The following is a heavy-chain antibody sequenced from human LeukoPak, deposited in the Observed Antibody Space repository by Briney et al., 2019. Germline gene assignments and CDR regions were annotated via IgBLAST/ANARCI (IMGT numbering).Heavy chain of an antibody. J-gene: IGHJ4*02. V-gene: IGHV3-21*01. CDR3: AREVGANDY. CDR1: GFTFSSYS. D-gene: IGHD1-26*01. Sequence: GGSLRLSCAASGFTFSSYSMNWVRQAPGKGLEWVSSISSSSTYINYVDSVKGRFTISRDNAKNSLYLQMNSLRAEDTAVYYCAREVGANDYWGQGTLVTVSS. CDR2: ISSSSTYI.